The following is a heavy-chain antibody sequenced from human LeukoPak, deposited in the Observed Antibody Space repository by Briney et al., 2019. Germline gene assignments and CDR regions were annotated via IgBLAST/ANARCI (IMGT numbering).Heavy chain of an antibody. V-gene: IGHV6-1*01. CDR3: ARGGLVRGSIDSLIAFDF. CDR1: GDSVSRKSAG. D-gene: IGHD3-10*01. J-gene: IGHJ3*01. Sequence: SQTLSLTCAISGDSVSRKSAGWNWIRQSPSRGLEWLGRIYYRSTWYSDFLTSRITISPDTYKNQFSLHLDSVTLEDTAVYYCARGGLVRGSIDSLIAFDFWGQGTVVTVSS. CDR2: IYYRSTWYS.